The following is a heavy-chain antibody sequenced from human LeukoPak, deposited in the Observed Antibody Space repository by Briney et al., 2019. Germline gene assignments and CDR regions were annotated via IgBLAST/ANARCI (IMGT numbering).Heavy chain of an antibody. J-gene: IGHJ3*02. CDR2: IYHSGST. Sequence: PSETLSLTCTVSGGSISSSSYYWGWIRQPPGKGLEWIGSIYHSGSTYYNPSLKSRVTISVDTSKNQFSLKLNSVTAADTAVYYCARRANSGSTKGAFDIWGQGTMVTVSS. CDR1: GGSISSSSYY. V-gene: IGHV4-39*07. D-gene: IGHD1-26*01. CDR3: ARRANSGSTKGAFDI.